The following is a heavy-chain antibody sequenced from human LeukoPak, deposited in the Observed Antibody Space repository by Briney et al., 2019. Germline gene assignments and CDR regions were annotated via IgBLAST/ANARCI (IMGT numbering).Heavy chain of an antibody. CDR3: ARDIRWAAAGNYYYYYYMDV. J-gene: IGHJ6*03. Sequence: PGGSLRLSCAASGFTFSSYGMHWVRQAPGKGLEWVSVIYSGGSTYYADSVKGRFTISRDNSKNTLYLQMNSLRAEDTAVYYCARDIRWAAAGNYYYYYYMDVWGKGTTVTVSS. D-gene: IGHD6-13*01. CDR2: IYSGGST. CDR1: GFTFSSYG. V-gene: IGHV3-53*01.